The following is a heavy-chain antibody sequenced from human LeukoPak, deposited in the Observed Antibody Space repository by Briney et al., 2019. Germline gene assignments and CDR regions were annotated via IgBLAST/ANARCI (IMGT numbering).Heavy chain of an antibody. J-gene: IGHJ5*02. D-gene: IGHD3-22*01. CDR3: ARQSYYYDSSGYYEVSWFDP. V-gene: IGHV4-39*01. CDR1: GGSISSSSYY. CDR2: IYYSGST. Sequence: PSETLSLTCTVFGGSISSSSYYWGWIRQPPGKGLEWIGSIYYSGSTYYNPSLKSRVTISVDTSKSQFSLKLSSVTAADTAVYYCARQSYYYDSSGYYEVSWFDPWGQGTLVTVSS.